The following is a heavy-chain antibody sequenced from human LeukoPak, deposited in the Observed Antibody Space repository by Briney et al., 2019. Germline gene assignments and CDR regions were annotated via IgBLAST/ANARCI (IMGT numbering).Heavy chain of an antibody. CDR3: AKGSYDFWSGNNWFDP. V-gene: IGHV3-30*02. Sequence: GGSLRLSCAASGFTFSSYGMHWVRQAPGKGLEWVAFIRYDGSNKYYADSVKGRFTISRDNSKNTLYLQMNSLRAEDTAVYYCAKGSYDFWSGNNWFDPWGQGTLVTVSS. D-gene: IGHD3-3*01. J-gene: IGHJ5*02. CDR2: IRYDGSNK. CDR1: GFTFSSYG.